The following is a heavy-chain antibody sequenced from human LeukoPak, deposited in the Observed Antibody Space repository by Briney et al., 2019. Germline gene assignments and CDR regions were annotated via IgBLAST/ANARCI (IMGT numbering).Heavy chain of an antibody. Sequence: SETLSLTCTVSGGSISGHYWTWIRQPPGKGLEWIGQIHYSGRPDYNPSRKSRVTISVDTSKNQLSLKVTSVTGADTAVYYCARFGVDYDMDVWGQGTTVTVSS. CDR3: ARFGVDYDMDV. D-gene: IGHD3-16*01. CDR1: GGSISGHY. J-gene: IGHJ6*02. CDR2: IHYSGRP. V-gene: IGHV4-59*11.